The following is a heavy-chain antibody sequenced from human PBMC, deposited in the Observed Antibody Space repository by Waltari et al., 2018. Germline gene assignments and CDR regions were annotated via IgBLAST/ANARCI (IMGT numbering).Heavy chain of an antibody. J-gene: IGHJ4*02. CDR3: AKQLYCGDNCYGNYFDY. CDR1: GFSVGDYI. V-gene: IGHV3-43*01. Sequence: ARLEESGGGSVHVGGSLRLSCSVSGFSVGDYIFHSLRQVPGKGLEGVALINGDGDKAVAADSVKGRFTMSNDKRTNSLFLQMDRLRRDDTGFYFCAKQLYCGDNCYGNYFDYLGQGTLATVSS. D-gene: IGHD2-21*01. CDR2: INGDGDKA.